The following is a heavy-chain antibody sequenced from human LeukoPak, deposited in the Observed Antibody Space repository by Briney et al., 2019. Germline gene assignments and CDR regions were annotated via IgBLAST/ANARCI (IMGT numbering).Heavy chain of an antibody. CDR1: GYTFTGYY. V-gene: IGHV1-2*02. CDR2: INPNSGGT. CDR3: ASRSDTVTTPHY. Sequence: ASVKVSCKASGYTFTGYYMHWVRQAPGQGLEWMGWINPNSGGTNYAQKFQGRVTMTRDTSISTAYMELSRLRSDDTAIYYCASRSDTVTTPHYWGQGTLVTVSS. J-gene: IGHJ4*02. D-gene: IGHD4-17*01.